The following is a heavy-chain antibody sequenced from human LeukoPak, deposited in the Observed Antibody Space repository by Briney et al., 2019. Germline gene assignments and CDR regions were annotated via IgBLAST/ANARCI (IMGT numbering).Heavy chain of an antibody. Sequence: GGSLRLSCAASGFTFSSYAMSWVRQAPGKGLEWVSAISGSGGSTYYADSVKGRFTISRDNSKNTLYLQMNSLRAEDTAVYYCAKAPGMTTVYFGMDVWGQGTTVTASS. CDR2: ISGSGGST. CDR3: AKAPGMTTVYFGMDV. D-gene: IGHD4-11*01. J-gene: IGHJ6*02. V-gene: IGHV3-23*01. CDR1: GFTFSSYA.